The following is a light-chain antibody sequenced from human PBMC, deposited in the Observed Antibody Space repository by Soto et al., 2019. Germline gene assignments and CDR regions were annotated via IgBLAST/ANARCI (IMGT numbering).Light chain of an antibody. Sequence: QSVLTQPPSASGTPGQRVTISCSGSSSNVGRNTVNWYQQLPGAAPKLLMYSDGERPTGVPDRFSGSKSGTSASLAISGLQSEDEADYYCAAWDDSLNGPVFGGGTKVTVL. V-gene: IGLV1-44*01. CDR3: AAWDDSLNGPV. J-gene: IGLJ3*02. CDR1: SSNVGRNT. CDR2: SDG.